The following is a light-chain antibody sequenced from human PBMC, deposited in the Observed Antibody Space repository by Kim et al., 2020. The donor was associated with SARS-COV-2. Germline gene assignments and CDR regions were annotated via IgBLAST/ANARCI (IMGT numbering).Light chain of an antibody. J-gene: IGLJ2*01. CDR1: GSNTARNH. V-gene: IGLV1-47*01. CDR2: RND. Sequence: ELTQPPSVSGTPGQRVTISCSGSGSNTARNHVYWYQHLPGTAPKLLIYRNDQRPSGVPDRFSGSKSGTAASLAISGLRSEDEADYYCAAWDDTLTVLFGGGTQLTVL. CDR3: AAWDDTLTVL.